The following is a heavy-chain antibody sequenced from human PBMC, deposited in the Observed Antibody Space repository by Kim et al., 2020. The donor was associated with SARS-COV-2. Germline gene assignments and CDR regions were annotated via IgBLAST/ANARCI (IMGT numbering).Heavy chain of an antibody. D-gene: IGHD3-10*01. Sequence: SETLSLTCTVSGGSISSYYWSWIRQPPGKGLEWIGYIYYSGSTNYNPSLKSRVTISVDTSKNQFSLKLSSVTAADTAVYYCAREKPPTYYYGSGSYYNAFDIWGQGTMVTLSS. J-gene: IGHJ3*02. V-gene: IGHV4-59*13. CDR1: GGSISSYY. CDR3: AREKPPTYYYGSGSYYNAFDI. CDR2: IYYSGST.